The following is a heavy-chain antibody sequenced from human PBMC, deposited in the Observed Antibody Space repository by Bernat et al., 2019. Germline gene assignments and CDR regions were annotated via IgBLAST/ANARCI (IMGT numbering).Heavy chain of an antibody. CDR3: ARGYRLAAAGRQLDAFDI. CDR1: GFTFSSYA. D-gene: IGHD6-13*01. CDR2: ISYDGSNK. J-gene: IGHJ3*02. V-gene: IGHV3-30-3*01. Sequence: VQLVESGGGLVKPGGSLRLSCAASGFTFSSYAMHWVRQAPGKGLEWVAVISYDGSNKYYADSVKGRFTISRDNSKNTLYLQMNSLRAEDTAAYYCARGYRLAAAGRQLDAFDIWGQGTMVTVSS.